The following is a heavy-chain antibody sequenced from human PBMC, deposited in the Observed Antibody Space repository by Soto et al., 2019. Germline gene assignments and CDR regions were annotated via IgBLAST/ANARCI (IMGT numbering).Heavy chain of an antibody. CDR2: MNPNSGNT. Sequence: ASVKVSCKASGYTFTSYDINWVRQAAGQGLEWMGWMNPNSGNTGYAQKFQGRVTMTRNTSISTAYMELSSLRSEDTAVYYCARGWRRDNILDNWFNTWGQGTLVTVSA. CDR1: GYTFTSYD. J-gene: IGHJ5*02. D-gene: IGHD2-21*01. CDR3: ARGWRRDNILDNWFNT. V-gene: IGHV1-8*01.